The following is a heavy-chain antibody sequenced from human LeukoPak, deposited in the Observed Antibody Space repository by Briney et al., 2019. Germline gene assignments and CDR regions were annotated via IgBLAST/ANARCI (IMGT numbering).Heavy chain of an antibody. CDR3: ARGRRIVVLPGRGYFDL. CDR2: IYYAGST. J-gene: IGHJ2*01. D-gene: IGHD4/OR15-4a*01. V-gene: IGHV4-39*02. CDR1: GGSISSSSYY. Sequence: SETLSLTCTISGGSISSSSYYWSWLRVPPAKGLEWIGSIYYAGSTYYNPSLKSRVTLSVDTSTNHFSLNIKSVTAADTAMYYCARGRRIVVLPGRGYFDLWGRGTLVTVSS.